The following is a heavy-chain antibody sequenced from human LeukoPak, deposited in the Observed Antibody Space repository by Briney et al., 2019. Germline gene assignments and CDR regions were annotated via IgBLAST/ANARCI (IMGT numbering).Heavy chain of an antibody. CDR1: GFTFSSYS. D-gene: IGHD3-9*01. CDR3: AKSQTGYLGVLFDY. J-gene: IGHJ4*02. Sequence: GGSQRLSCAASGFTFSSYSMNWVRQAPGKGLEWVSAISGSGGSTYYADSVKGRFTISRDNSKNTLYLQMNSLRAEDTAVYYCAKSQTGYLGVLFDYWGQGTLVTVSS. CDR2: ISGSGGST. V-gene: IGHV3-23*01.